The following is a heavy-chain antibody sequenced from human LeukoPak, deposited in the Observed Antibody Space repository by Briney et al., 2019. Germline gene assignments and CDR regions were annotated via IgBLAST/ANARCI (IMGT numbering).Heavy chain of an antibody. D-gene: IGHD1-26*01. Sequence: ASVKVSCRASGYTFTSYYMHWVRQAPGQGLEWMGIISPSGGSTSYAQKFQGRVTMTRDTSTSTVYMELSSLRSEDTAVYYCASSSGSYYRADYWDQGTLVTVSS. CDR1: GYTFTSYY. J-gene: IGHJ4*02. CDR2: ISPSGGST. CDR3: ASSSGSYYRADY. V-gene: IGHV1-46*01.